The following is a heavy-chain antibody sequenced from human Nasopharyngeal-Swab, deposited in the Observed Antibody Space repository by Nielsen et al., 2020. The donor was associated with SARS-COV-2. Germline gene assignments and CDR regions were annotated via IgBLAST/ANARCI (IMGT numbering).Heavy chain of an antibody. CDR3: ATRYH. J-gene: IGHJ5*02. CDR1: GYNFNTYT. V-gene: IGHV7-4-1*02. CDR2: INTNTGNP. Sequence: ASVKVSCKASGYNFNTYTMTWVRQAPGQGPEWMGWINTNTGNPTYTQGFTGRFVFSLDTSVNTAYLQISSLKPEDTAVYYCATRYHWGQGTPATVSS.